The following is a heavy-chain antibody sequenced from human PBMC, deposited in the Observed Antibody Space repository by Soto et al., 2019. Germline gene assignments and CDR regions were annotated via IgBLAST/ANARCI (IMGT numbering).Heavy chain of an antibody. D-gene: IGHD5-18*01. J-gene: IGHJ4*02. CDR2: IYYSGST. CDR3: ARENTAKGTGDY. V-gene: IGHV4-30-4*01. Sequence: TLSLTCTVSGGSISSGDYYWSWIRQPPGKGLEWIGYIYYSGSTYYNPSLKSRVTISVDTSKNQFSLKLSSVTAADTAVYYCARENTAKGTGDYWGQGTLVTVSS. CDR1: GGSISSGDYY.